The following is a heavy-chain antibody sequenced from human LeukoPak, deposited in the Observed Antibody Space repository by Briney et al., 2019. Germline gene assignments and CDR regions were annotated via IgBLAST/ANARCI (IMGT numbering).Heavy chain of an antibody. Sequence: SETLSLSCTVSGFSISSGYLWGWIRQPPGKGLEWIARIYHSGTTDYNPSPESRVTISVDTSKNQFSLSLRSVTATDTAVYYCATERRGSYPFDFWGQGTLVTVSS. J-gene: IGHJ4*02. CDR3: ATERRGSYPFDF. CDR2: IYHSGTT. D-gene: IGHD5-12*01. CDR1: GFSISSGYL. V-gene: IGHV4-38-2*02.